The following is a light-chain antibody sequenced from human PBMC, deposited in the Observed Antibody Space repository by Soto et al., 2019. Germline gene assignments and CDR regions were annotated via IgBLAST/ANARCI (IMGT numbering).Light chain of an antibody. Sequence: QSVLTQPPSVSGAPGQRVTMSCTGSSSNIGAGYDVHWYQQLPGTAPKLPISGNTNRPSGVPDRFSGSKSGTSASLAITGLQAEDEADYYCQSYDSSLSGYVFGTGTKLTVL. CDR2: GNT. V-gene: IGLV1-40*01. CDR1: SSNIGAGYD. J-gene: IGLJ1*01. CDR3: QSYDSSLSGYV.